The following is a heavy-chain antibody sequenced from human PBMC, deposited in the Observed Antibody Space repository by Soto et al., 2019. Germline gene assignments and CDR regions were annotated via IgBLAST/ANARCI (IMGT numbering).Heavy chain of an antibody. Sequence: ASVKVFCEASGYTFTGYYMHWVRQAPGQGLEWMGWINPNSGGTNYAQKFQGWVTMTRDTSISTAYMELSRLRSDDTAVYYCARLPVNRLAGEGVGGPPDYYYYGMDVWGQGTTVTVSS. CDR2: INPNSGGT. V-gene: IGHV1-2*04. CDR1: GYTFTGYY. D-gene: IGHD2-2*01. J-gene: IGHJ6*02. CDR3: ARLPVNRLAGEGVGGPPDYYYYGMDV.